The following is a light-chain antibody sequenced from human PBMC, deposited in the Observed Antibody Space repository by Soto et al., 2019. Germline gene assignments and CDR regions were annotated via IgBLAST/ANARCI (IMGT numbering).Light chain of an antibody. J-gene: IGKJ1*01. V-gene: IGKV3-20*01. CDR2: GAS. Sequence: EIVLTQSPGSLSLSPGQRATLSCRASQSVDTTFFAWYQKQPGQATRLLIYGASKGATGIPARFSGSGSGTAFTLIISRLEPEDFSVYYCQQYMSSVTFGQGTNVQIK. CDR3: QQYMSSVT. CDR1: QSVDTTF.